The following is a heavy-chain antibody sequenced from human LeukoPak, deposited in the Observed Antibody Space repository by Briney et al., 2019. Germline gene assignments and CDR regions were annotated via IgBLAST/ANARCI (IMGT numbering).Heavy chain of an antibody. V-gene: IGHV4-31*03. Sequence: SQTLPLTCTVSGGSISSGGYYWSWIRQHPGKGLEWIGYIYYSGSTYYNPSLKSRVTISVDTSKNQFSLKLSSVTAADTAVYYCARDMGYYDFWSGDGYGMDVWGQGTTVTVSS. CDR3: ARDMGYYDFWSGDGYGMDV. CDR2: IYYSGST. J-gene: IGHJ6*02. D-gene: IGHD3-3*01. CDR1: GGSISSGGYY.